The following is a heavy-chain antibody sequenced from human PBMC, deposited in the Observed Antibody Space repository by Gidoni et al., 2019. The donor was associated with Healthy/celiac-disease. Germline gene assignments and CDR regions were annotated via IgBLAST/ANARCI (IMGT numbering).Heavy chain of an antibody. CDR3: ATGYASDY. J-gene: IGHJ4*02. D-gene: IGHD5-12*01. Sequence: QVQLQQWGARLFKPSETLSLTCAVYGGSFSGYYWSWIRQPPGKGLEWIGEINHSGSTNYNPSLKSRVTISVDTSKNQFSLKLSSVTAADTAVYYCATGYASDYWGQGTLVTVSS. V-gene: IGHV4-34*01. CDR2: INHSGST. CDR1: GGSFSGYY.